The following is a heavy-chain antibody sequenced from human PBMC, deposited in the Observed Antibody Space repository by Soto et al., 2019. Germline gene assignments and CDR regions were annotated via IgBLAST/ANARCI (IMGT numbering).Heavy chain of an antibody. CDR2: IIPLFGTA. Sequence: QVQLVQSGAEVKKPGSSVKVSCKASGGIFTSYVISWVRQAPGQGLEWMGGIIPLFGTANYAQKFQGRVTITADTSTTTAYKELSSLRSEDTAVYYCAKAFFYGSSSNNYYSYGMDVWGQGTTVTVSS. CDR1: GGIFTSYV. D-gene: IGHD2-15*01. CDR3: AKAFFYGSSSNNYYSYGMDV. V-gene: IGHV1-69*06. J-gene: IGHJ6*02.